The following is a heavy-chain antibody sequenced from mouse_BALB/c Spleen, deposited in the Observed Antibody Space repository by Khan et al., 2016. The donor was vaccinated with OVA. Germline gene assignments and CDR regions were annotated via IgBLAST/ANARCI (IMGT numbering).Heavy chain of an antibody. D-gene: IGHD2-12*01. V-gene: IGHV5-6*01. CDR2: VSTGGHYT. Sequence: EVELVESGGDVVKPGGSLKLSCAASGFTFSTYSMSWVRQTPDKRLEWVATVSTGGHYTYYSDTVKGRFTISRDNAKNTLYLQMSSLKSEDTAMFYCLRLADYYYSEGFAYWGQGTLVTVSA. J-gene: IGHJ3*01. CDR3: LRLADYYYSEGFAY. CDR1: GFTFSTYS.